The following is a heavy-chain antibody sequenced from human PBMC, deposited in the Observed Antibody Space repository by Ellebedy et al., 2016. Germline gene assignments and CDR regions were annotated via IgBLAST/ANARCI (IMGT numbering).Heavy chain of an antibody. CDR2: IYYSLNT. J-gene: IGHJ4*02. D-gene: IGHD6-19*01. CDR3: GLAVSGTGIFDY. Sequence: SETLSLXCTVSGGSITSTDHYWGWIRQSPGTGLEWIANIYYSLNTYYNPSLKSRVTISADTSKNQFSLTLTSVTAADTAVYYCGLAVSGTGIFDYWGQGALVTVSS. V-gene: IGHV4-39*01. CDR1: GGSITSTDHY.